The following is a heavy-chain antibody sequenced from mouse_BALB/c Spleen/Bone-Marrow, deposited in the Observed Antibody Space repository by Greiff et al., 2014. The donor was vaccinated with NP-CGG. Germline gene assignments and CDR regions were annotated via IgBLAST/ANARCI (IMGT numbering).Heavy chain of an antibody. Sequence: VMLVESGPGLVAPSQSLSITCTVSGFSLTSYGVHWVRQPPGKGLEWLGVIWAGGSTKEKQARMPRTSIRQDNSKSQVFLKMNSLQIDDTAMYYCARSGLRRPAMDYWGQGTSVTVSS. CDR1: GFSLTSYG. J-gene: IGHJ4*01. D-gene: IGHD2-4*01. CDR2: IWAGGST. CDR3: ARSGLRRPAMDY. V-gene: IGHV2-9*02.